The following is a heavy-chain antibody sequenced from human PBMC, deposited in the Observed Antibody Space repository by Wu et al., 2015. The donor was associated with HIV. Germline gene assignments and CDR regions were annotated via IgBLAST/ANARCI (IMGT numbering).Heavy chain of an antibody. CDR3: ASREVGSRARSYYYYYYMDV. Sequence: QVQLVQSGAEVKKPGASVKVSCKASGYSFTSYYMHWVRQAPGQGLEWMGIINPSGGSSTYAQKFQGRVTMTRDTSTSTVYMELSSLMSEDTAVYYCASREVGSRARSYYYYYYMDVWGKGTTVTVSS. CDR2: INPSGGSS. CDR1: GYSFTSYY. J-gene: IGHJ6*03. D-gene: IGHD1-14*01. V-gene: IGHV1-46*01.